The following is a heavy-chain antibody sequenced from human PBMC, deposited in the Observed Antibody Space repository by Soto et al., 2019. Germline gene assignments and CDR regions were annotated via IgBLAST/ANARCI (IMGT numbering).Heavy chain of an antibody. Sequence: GESLKISCKGSGYSFTSYWIGWVRQMPGKGLEWMGIIYPGDSDTRYSPSFQGQATISADKSISTAYLQWSSLKASDTAMYYYARHQGGDYQYYFYGMDVWGQGTTVTVSS. CDR3: ARHQGGDYQYYFYGMDV. CDR2: IYPGDSDT. J-gene: IGHJ6*02. D-gene: IGHD4-17*01. V-gene: IGHV5-51*01. CDR1: GYSFTSYW.